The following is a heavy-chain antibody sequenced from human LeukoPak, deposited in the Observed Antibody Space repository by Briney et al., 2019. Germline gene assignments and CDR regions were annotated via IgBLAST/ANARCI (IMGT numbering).Heavy chain of an antibody. CDR2: INTDGSTT. CDR1: GFTFSSYW. J-gene: IGHJ4*02. D-gene: IGHD3-22*01. V-gene: IGHV3-74*01. CDR3: ARDTPRSDNSGYNYPDY. Sequence: GGSLRLSCAASGFTFSSYWMHWVRQAPGKGLVWVSRINTDGSTTTYAESVKGRFTISRDNAKNTPYLHMNSLRAEDTAVYYCARDTPRSDNSGYNYPDYWGQGTLVTVSS.